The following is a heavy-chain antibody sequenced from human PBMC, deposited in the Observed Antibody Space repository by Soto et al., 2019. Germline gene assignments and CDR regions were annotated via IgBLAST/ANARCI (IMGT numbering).Heavy chain of an antibody. V-gene: IGHV1-69*12. D-gene: IGHD5-18*01. CDR2: IIPIFGTA. CDR1: GGTFSSYA. Sequence: QVQLVQSGAEVKKPGSSVKVSCKASGGTFSSYAISWVRQAPGQGLEWMGGIIPIFGTANYAQKFQGRVTITADESXSXGYMELSSLRSEDTAVYYCASVDTAMPSYYYYGMDVWGQGTTVTVSS. CDR3: ASVDTAMPSYYYYGMDV. J-gene: IGHJ6*02.